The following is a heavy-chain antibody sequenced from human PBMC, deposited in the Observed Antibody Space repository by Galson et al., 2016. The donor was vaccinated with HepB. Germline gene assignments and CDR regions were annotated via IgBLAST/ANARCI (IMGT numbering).Heavy chain of an antibody. CDR3: ATPRDSSGSYFPPRD. D-gene: IGHD1-26*01. V-gene: IGHV3-30*03. CDR1: GFTFSDFG. J-gene: IGHJ4*02. Sequence: SLRLSCAASGFTFSDFGMHWVRQAPGKGLEWLAVISYDGSHKYYADSVKGRFTISRDSSKNTLLLQMNSLRAEDTAVYYCATPRDSSGSYFPPRDWGQGTLVTVSS. CDR2: ISYDGSHK.